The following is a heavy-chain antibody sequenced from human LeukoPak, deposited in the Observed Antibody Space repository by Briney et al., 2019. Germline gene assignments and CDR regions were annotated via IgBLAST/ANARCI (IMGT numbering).Heavy chain of an antibody. CDR3: ARGGGLDV. V-gene: IGHV3-7*03. J-gene: IGHJ6*02. Sequence: GGSLRLSCVASGFIFSNYWMSWVRQAPGKGLEWVANIHQDGSEKYYVDSVKGRFTISRDNAKNSLYLQMNSLRAEDTAVYFCARGGGLDVWGQGATVTVSS. D-gene: IGHD3-16*01. CDR1: GFIFSNYW. CDR2: IHQDGSEK.